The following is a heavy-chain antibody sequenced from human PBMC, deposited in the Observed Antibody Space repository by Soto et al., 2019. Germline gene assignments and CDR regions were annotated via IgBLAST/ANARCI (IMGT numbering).Heavy chain of an antibody. V-gene: IGHV3-30*18. Sequence: QVQLVESGGGVVQPGRSLRLSCAASGLTFSSYGMHWVRQAPGRGLEWVAVISHDGSNKYYGDSVKGRFTISRDNSKNTLYLQMNSLRADDTAVYYCAKSTMVRGVIDGFDYWGQGTLVTVSS. CDR2: ISHDGSNK. CDR1: GLTFSSYG. J-gene: IGHJ4*02. CDR3: AKSTMVRGVIDGFDY. D-gene: IGHD3-10*01.